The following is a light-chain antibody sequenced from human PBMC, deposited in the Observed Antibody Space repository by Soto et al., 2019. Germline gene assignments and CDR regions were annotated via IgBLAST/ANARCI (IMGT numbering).Light chain of an antibody. V-gene: IGKV1-5*03. CDR1: QSINNW. J-gene: IGKJ4*01. Sequence: DIQMTQSPSTLSASEGDRVPITCRASQSINNWLAWYQQKPGKAPKLLISKASNLKSGVPSRFSGTGSGTEFTLTISSLQPDEFASYYCQQYDSYPFTFGGGTKVEI. CDR2: KAS. CDR3: QQYDSYPFT.